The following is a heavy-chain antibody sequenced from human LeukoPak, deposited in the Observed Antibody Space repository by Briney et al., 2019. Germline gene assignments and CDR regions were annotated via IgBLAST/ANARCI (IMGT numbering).Heavy chain of an antibody. CDR1: GFTFSTYA. CDR2: ISYDGSNK. CDR3: AKDAMTTGTALDY. Sequence: GGSLRLSCAASGFTFSTYAMHWVRQAPGKGLEWVAVISYDGSNKYYADSVKGRFTISRDNSKNTLYLQMNSLRAEDTAVYYCAKDAMTTGTALDYWGQGTLVTVSS. J-gene: IGHJ4*02. D-gene: IGHD4-11*01. V-gene: IGHV3-30*04.